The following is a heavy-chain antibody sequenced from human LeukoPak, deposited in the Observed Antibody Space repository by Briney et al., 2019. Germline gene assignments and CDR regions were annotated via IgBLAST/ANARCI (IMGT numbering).Heavy chain of an antibody. Sequence: GSSVKVSCKASGGTFSSYAISWVRQAPGQGLEWMGRIIPIFGTANYAQKFQGRVTFTTDESTSTAYMELSSLRSEDTAVYYCAILRWGGNPLDAFDIWGQGTMVTVSS. CDR1: GGTFSSYA. D-gene: IGHD4-23*01. J-gene: IGHJ3*02. V-gene: IGHV1-69*05. CDR3: AILRWGGNPLDAFDI. CDR2: IIPIFGTA.